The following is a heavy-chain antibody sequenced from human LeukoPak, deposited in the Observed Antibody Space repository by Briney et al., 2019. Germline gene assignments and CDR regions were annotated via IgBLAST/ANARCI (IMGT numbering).Heavy chain of an antibody. J-gene: IGHJ3*01. D-gene: IGHD6-6*01. CDR2: IDWDDDK. CDR1: GFSLSTSGMC. CDR3: ARMARSIVGRPEAFDV. Sequence: SGPALVKPTETLTLTCTFSGFSLSTSGMCVNWIRQPPGKALEWLARIDWDDDKYHSTSLRTRLTISKDTSTNQVMLTMTNMDPVDTATYYCARMARSIVGRPEAFDVWGQGTRVTVSS. V-gene: IGHV2-70*11.